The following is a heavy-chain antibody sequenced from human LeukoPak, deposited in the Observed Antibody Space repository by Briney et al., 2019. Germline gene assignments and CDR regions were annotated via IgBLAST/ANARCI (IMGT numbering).Heavy chain of an antibody. D-gene: IGHD5-18*01. CDR2: INHSGST. CDR1: GGSFSGYY. V-gene: IGHV4-34*01. J-gene: IGHJ4*02. Sequence: SETLSLTCAVYGGSFSGYYWSWIRQPPGKGLEWIGEINHSGSTNYNPSLKSRVTISVDTSKNQFSLKLSSVTAADTAVYYCASTPQLWFDEAVLFYWGQGTLVTVSS. CDR3: ASTPQLWFDEAVLFY.